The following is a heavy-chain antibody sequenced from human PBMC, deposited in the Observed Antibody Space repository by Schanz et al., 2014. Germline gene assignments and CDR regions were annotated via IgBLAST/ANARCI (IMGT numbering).Heavy chain of an antibody. D-gene: IGHD3-10*01. Sequence: QVQLVESGGGVVQPGRSLRLSCAASGFTFSDYYMSWIRQAPGKGLEWVSYISSSSSYTNYADSVKGRFTISRDNAKNSQYLQMNSLRAEDTTVYYCARGIITMVRGGDVGAFDIWGQGTTVTVSS. CDR3: ARGIITMVRGGDVGAFDI. V-gene: IGHV3-11*06. CDR2: ISSSSSYT. CDR1: GFTFSDYY. J-gene: IGHJ3*02.